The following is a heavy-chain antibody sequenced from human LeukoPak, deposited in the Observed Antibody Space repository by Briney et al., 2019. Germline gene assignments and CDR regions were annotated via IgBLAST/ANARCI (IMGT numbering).Heavy chain of an antibody. CDR1: VYTFTSYD. CDR3: ARDPIVGATTDWFDP. V-gene: IGHV1-8*01. CDR2: MNPHSGNT. J-gene: IGHJ5*02. Sequence: ASVKVSCKACVYTFTSYDVNWVRQATGPGLEWMGWMNPHSGNTVYAQKFQGRVSVTRNTAISTAYMELSSLRSEDTAVYYCARDPIVGATTDWFDPWGQGTLVTVSS. D-gene: IGHD1-26*01.